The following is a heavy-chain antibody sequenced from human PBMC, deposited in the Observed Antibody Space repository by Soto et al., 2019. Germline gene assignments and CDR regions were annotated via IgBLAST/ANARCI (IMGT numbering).Heavy chain of an antibody. J-gene: IGHJ4*02. V-gene: IGHV5-51*01. D-gene: IGHD3-3*01. CDR2: IYPGDSDS. CDR3: AEQPKVTTAVSQISFDS. CDR1: GYNFNHYY. Sequence: PGESLKISCQASGYNFNHYYIAWMRQIPGRGLEWVGLIYPGDSDSRYSPSFQGQVTMSVDRSTDTAYLQWSSLKASDSGIYYCAEQPKVTTAVSQISFDSWSQGALVTVS.